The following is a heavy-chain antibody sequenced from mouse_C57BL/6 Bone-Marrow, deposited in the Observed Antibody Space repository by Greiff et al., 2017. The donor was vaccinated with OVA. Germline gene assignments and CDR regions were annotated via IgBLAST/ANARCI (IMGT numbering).Heavy chain of an antibody. J-gene: IGHJ3*01. CDR3: AGAYYSNSWFAY. V-gene: IGHV1-55*01. Sequence: VQRVESGAELVKPGASVKMSCKASGYTFTSYWITWVKQRPGQGLEWIGDIYPGSGSTNYNEKFKSKATLTVDTSSSTAYMQLSSLTSEDSAVYYCAGAYYSNSWFAYWGQGTLVTVSA. D-gene: IGHD2-5*01. CDR1: GYTFTSYW. CDR2: IYPGSGST.